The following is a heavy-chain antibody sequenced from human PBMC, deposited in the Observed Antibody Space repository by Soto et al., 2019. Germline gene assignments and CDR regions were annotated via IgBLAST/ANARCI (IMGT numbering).Heavy chain of an antibody. D-gene: IGHD2-2*01. CDR3: ARIADCSTTSCSFPSRFHIRGYYYYYGLDV. V-gene: IGHV1-18*01. Sequence: GASVKVSCKASGYTFTSYGISWVRQAPGQGLEWVGWISAYNGNSNYAQKYHGSVTMTTDTSTNTAYLVMSSLRSDDTAVYYCARIADCSTTSCSFPSRFHIRGYYYYYGLDVWGQGTTVTVSS. CDR1: GYTFTSYG. J-gene: IGHJ6*02. CDR2: ISAYNGNS.